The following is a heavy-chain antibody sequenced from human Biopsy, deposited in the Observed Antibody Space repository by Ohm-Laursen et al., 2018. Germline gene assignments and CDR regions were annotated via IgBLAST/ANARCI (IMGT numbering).Heavy chain of an antibody. D-gene: IGHD3-22*01. Sequence: SVKVSCKPSGYTFTSYHVHWVRQAPGQGLEWMGWINAKTGDTNYAQKFQGRVTMTRDTSISTAYVDLSRLRSDDTAVYYCTRGGYYYDSLAYYYWFDPWGQGTLVTVSS. CDR1: GYTFTSYH. V-gene: IGHV1-2*02. J-gene: IGHJ5*02. CDR3: TRGGYYYDSLAYYYWFDP. CDR2: INAKTGDT.